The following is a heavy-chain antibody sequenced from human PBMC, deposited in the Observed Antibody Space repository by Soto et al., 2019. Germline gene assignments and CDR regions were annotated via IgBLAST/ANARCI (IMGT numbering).Heavy chain of an antibody. J-gene: IGHJ5*02. Sequence: EVQLLESGGDLVQPGGSLRLSCTASGFTFSNYAMSWVRQAPGKGLEWVSTISASGDGTYYADSVQGWFTISRDNSKSMMSLQMNSPRGEDTAVYHCAKALGTTGYSSGGKCDSAPENWFDPWGQGTLVTFSS. V-gene: IGHV3-23*01. CDR2: ISASGDGT. CDR3: AKALGTTGYSSGGKCDSAPENWFDP. CDR1: GFTFSNYA. D-gene: IGHD2-15*01.